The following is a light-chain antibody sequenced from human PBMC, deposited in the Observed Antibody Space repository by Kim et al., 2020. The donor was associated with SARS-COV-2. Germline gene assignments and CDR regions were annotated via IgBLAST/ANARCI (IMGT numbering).Light chain of an antibody. Sequence: GQSFTSTCIGTSGDVGSYNLVCWYQQPPGTAPKLMIYEVSNRPSGVPNRFSGSKSGNTASLTISGLQAEDEADYYCASFTSSITWVFGGGTQLTVL. CDR2: EVS. CDR1: SGDVGSYNL. J-gene: IGLJ2*01. CDR3: ASFTSSITWV. V-gene: IGLV2-18*02.